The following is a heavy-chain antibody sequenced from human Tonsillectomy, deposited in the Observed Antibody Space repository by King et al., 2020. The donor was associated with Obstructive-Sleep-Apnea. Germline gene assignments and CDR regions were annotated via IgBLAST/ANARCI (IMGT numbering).Heavy chain of an antibody. CDR1: GGSIRSTNW. CDR3: ARVTWRPDYNGMDV. D-gene: IGHD4-23*01. CDR2: IYHSGST. V-gene: IGHV4-4*02. J-gene: IGHJ6*02. Sequence: VQLQESGPGLVKPSGTLSLTCAVSGGSIRSTNWWPWVRPPPGKGLEWIGEIYHSGSTNYNPSLKSRVTISVDKSKNQFSLKLSSVIAADTAVYYCARVTWRPDYNGMDVWGQGTTVTVSS.